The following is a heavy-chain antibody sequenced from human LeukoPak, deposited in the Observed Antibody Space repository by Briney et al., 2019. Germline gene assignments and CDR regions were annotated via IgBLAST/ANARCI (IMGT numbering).Heavy chain of an antibody. CDR2: INHSGST. J-gene: IGHJ1*01. CDR3: ARLGVLRFLEWPAHTHFQH. D-gene: IGHD3-3*01. CDR1: GGSFSGYY. V-gene: IGHV4-34*01. Sequence: SETLSLTCAVYGGSFSGYYWSWIRQPPGKGLEWIGEINHSGSTNYNPSLKSRVTISVDTSKNQFSLKLSSVTAADTAVYYCARLGVLRFLEWPAHTHFQHWGQGTLVTVSS.